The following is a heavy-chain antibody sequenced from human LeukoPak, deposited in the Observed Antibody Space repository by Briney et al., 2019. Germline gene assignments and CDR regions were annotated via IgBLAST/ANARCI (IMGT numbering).Heavy chain of an antibody. Sequence: ASVKVSCKASGYTCTSYGINWVRQATGQGLEWMGWMNPNSGNTGYAQKFQGRVTMTRNTSISTAYMELSSLRSEDTAVYYCARVIRVGNDDYWGQGTLVTVSS. J-gene: IGHJ4*02. V-gene: IGHV1-8*02. D-gene: IGHD1-1*01. CDR3: ARVIRVGNDDY. CDR1: GYTCTSYG. CDR2: MNPNSGNT.